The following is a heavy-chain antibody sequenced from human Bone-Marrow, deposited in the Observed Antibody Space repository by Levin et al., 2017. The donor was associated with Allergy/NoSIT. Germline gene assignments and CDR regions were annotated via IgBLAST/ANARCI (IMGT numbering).Heavy chain of an antibody. Sequence: PGGSLRLSCAASGFTFSSYEMNWVRQAPGKGLEWVSYISSSGSTIYYADSVKGRFTISRDNAKNSLYLQMNSLRAEDTAVYYCARETRGGNTTPRFDPWGQGTLVTVSS. J-gene: IGHJ5*02. V-gene: IGHV3-48*03. CDR3: ARETRGGNTTPRFDP. CDR1: GFTFSSYE. D-gene: IGHD1-26*01. CDR2: ISSSGSTI.